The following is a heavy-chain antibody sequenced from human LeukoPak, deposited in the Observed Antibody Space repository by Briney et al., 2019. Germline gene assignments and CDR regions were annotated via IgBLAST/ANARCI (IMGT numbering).Heavy chain of an antibody. Sequence: PSETLSHTCTVSGGSISSYYWSWIRQPPGKGLEWIGYIYYSGSTNYNPSLKSRVTISVDTSKNQFSLKLSSVTAADTAVYYCARQGVVPFDYWGQGTLVTVSS. CDR1: GGSISSYY. D-gene: IGHD2-15*01. CDR2: IYYSGST. J-gene: IGHJ4*02. V-gene: IGHV4-59*08. CDR3: ARQGVVPFDY.